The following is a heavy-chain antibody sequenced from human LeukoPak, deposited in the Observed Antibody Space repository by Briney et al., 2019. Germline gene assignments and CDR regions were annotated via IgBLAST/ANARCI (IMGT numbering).Heavy chain of an antibody. J-gene: IGHJ6*03. CDR2: ISYDGSNK. Sequence: PGRSLRLSCAASGFTFSSYGMHWVRQAPGKGLEWVAVISYDGSNKYYADSVKGRFTISRDNSKNTLYLQMNSLRAEDTAVYYCARVQEGFGSGYLNYYYYMDVWGKGTTVTVSS. V-gene: IGHV3-30*03. CDR1: GFTFSSYG. D-gene: IGHD3-3*01. CDR3: ARVQEGFGSGYLNYYYYMDV.